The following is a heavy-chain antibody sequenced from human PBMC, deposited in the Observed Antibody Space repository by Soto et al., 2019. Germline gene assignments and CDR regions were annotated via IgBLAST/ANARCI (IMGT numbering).Heavy chain of an antibody. CDR3: AKDTLRDSNYVTQYYYYGMDV. CDR1: GFTFSSYG. V-gene: IGHV3-30*18. J-gene: IGHJ6*02. CDR2: ISYDGSNK. Sequence: GGSLRLSCAASGFTFSSYGMHWVRQAPGKGLEWVAVISYDGSNKYYADSVKGRFTISRDNSKNTLYLQMNSLRAEDTAVYYCAKDTLRDSNYVTQYYYYGMDVWGQGTTVTVSS. D-gene: IGHD4-4*01.